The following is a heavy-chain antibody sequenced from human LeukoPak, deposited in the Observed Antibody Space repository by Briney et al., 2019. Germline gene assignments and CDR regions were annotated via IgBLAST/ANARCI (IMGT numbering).Heavy chain of an antibody. CDR1: GGSIRSSDYY. CDR3: ARQGLIVMAGKGDFDY. CDR2: IYYSGNT. D-gene: IGHD5-24*01. J-gene: IGHJ4*02. Sequence: SETLSLTCTVSGGSIRSSDYYWAWIRQPPGRSLECIGSIYYSGNTHYNPSLKSRVTISVDTSKNQFSLKLSSVTAADTAVYYCARQGLIVMAGKGDFDYWGQGTLVTVSS. V-gene: IGHV4-39*01.